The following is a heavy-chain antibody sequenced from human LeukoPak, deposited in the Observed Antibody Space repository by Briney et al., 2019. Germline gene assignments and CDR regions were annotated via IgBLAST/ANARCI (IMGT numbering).Heavy chain of an antibody. V-gene: IGHV3-43*02. CDR1: GFTFDDYA. J-gene: IGHJ4*02. Sequence: PGGSLRLSCVASGFTFDDYAMHWVRQAPGQGLEWVSLISGDGGSTFYADSVKGRFTISRDNSKNSLYLQMNSLRTEDTALYYCAKTLGTIFGVVPDYWGQGTLVTVSS. CDR2: ISGDGGST. D-gene: IGHD3-3*01. CDR3: AKTLGTIFGVVPDY.